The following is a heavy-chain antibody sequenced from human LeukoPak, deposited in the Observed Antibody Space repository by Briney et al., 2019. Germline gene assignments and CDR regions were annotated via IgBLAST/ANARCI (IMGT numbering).Heavy chain of an antibody. D-gene: IGHD2-2*01. J-gene: IGHJ4*02. Sequence: GGSLRLSCAASGFRFSSYAMSWVRQAPGKGLEWVSAISGSGGSTYYADSVKGRFTISRDNSKNTLYLQMNSLRAEDTAVYYCAKDRVGYCSSTSCYGPIGYWGQGTLVTVSS. CDR2: ISGSGGST. CDR3: AKDRVGYCSSTSCYGPIGY. CDR1: GFRFSSYA. V-gene: IGHV3-23*01.